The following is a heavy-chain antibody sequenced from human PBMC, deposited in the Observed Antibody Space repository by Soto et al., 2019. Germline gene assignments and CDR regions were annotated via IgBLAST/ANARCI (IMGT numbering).Heavy chain of an antibody. CDR1: GFTFSSYW. D-gene: IGHD6-13*01. CDR3: AREGPSSSHEYYSYLDV. J-gene: IGHJ6*03. CDR2: ISSGGRPI. V-gene: IGHV3-48*01. Sequence: GGSLRLSCSASGFTFSSYWMTCVRQAPGKGLEWVSNISSGGRPIYFIDSVKGRFTISRDDAKNSLYLQMNSLRAEDTAVYFCAREGPSSSHEYYSYLDVWGKGTTVTVSS.